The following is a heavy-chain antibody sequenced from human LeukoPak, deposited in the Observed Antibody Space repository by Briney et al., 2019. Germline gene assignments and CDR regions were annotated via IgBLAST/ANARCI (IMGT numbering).Heavy chain of an antibody. D-gene: IGHD6-19*01. J-gene: IGHJ4*02. Sequence: GESLKISCKGSGYSFTSFWLGWVRQMPGKGLEWLGIINPGDSDTRYSPSFQGQVTISADKSISTANLQWSSLKASDTAMYYCARRLGSGWYDYWGQGTLVTVSS. CDR3: ARRLGSGWYDY. CDR1: GYSFTSFW. V-gene: IGHV5-51*01. CDR2: INPGDSDT.